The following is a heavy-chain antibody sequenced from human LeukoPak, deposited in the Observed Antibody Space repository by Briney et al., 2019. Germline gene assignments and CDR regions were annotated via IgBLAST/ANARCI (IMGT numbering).Heavy chain of an antibody. D-gene: IGHD2-21*02. J-gene: IGHJ4*02. V-gene: IGHV3-21*01. CDR2: ISRSSTYI. CDR3: ASRRTAYCGGDCLEGY. CDR1: GFTFSSYS. Sequence: PGGSLRLSCAASGFTFSSYSMNWVRQAPGKGLEWVSSISRSSTYIYYADSVKGRFTISRDNAKNSLYLQMNSLRAEDTAVYYCASRRTAYCGGDCLEGYWGQGTLVTVSS.